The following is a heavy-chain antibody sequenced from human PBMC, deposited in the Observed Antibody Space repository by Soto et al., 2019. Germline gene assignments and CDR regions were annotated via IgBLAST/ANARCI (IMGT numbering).Heavy chain of an antibody. Sequence: GGSLRLSCAASGFTFSTYSMNWVRQAPGKGLEWVSYISSSSSTYYADSVKGRFTISRDNSKNTLYLQMNSLRAEDTAVYYCAKERVLLWFGGPFDYWGQGTLVTVSS. CDR2: ISSSSST. D-gene: IGHD3-10*01. V-gene: IGHV3-48*01. J-gene: IGHJ4*02. CDR3: AKERVLLWFGGPFDY. CDR1: GFTFSTYS.